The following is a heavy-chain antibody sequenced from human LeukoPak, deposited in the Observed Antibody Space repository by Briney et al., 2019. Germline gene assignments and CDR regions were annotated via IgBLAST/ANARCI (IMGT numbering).Heavy chain of an antibody. Sequence: SETLSLTCAVYGGSFSVYYWSWIRQPPGKGLEWIGEINHSGSTNYNPSLKSRVTISVDTSKNQFSLKLRSVTAADTALYYCAKQGRQIPFGGVVAIAPFDIWGQGTMVTVSS. CDR2: INHSGST. CDR1: GGSFSVYY. V-gene: IGHV4-34*01. CDR3: AKQGRQIPFGGVVAIAPFDI. J-gene: IGHJ3*02. D-gene: IGHD3-16*02.